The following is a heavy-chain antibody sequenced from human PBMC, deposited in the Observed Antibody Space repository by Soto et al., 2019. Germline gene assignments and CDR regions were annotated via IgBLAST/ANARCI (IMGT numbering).Heavy chain of an antibody. J-gene: IGHJ5*02. CDR3: ARVPRGDDYVWGSYRHNWFDP. CDR2: IIPIFGTA. CDR1: GGTFSSYA. D-gene: IGHD3-16*02. V-gene: IGHV1-69*13. Sequence: GASVKVSCKASGGTFSSYAISWVRQAPGQGLEWMGGIIPIFGTANCAQKFQGRVTITADESTSTAYMELSSLSSEDTAVYYCARVPRGDDYVWGSYRHNWFDPWGQGTLVTVSS.